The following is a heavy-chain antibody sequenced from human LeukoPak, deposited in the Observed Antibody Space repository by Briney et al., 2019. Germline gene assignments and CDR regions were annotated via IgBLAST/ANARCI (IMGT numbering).Heavy chain of an antibody. Sequence: PGGSLRLSCAASGFTFSSYGMHWVRQAPGKGLEWVAVISYDGSNKYYADSVKGRFTISRGNSKNTLYLQMNSLRAEDTAVYYCAKGKGVHYDAFDIWGQGTMVTVSS. V-gene: IGHV3-30*18. CDR1: GFTFSSYG. D-gene: IGHD3-10*01. CDR2: ISYDGSNK. J-gene: IGHJ3*02. CDR3: AKGKGVHYDAFDI.